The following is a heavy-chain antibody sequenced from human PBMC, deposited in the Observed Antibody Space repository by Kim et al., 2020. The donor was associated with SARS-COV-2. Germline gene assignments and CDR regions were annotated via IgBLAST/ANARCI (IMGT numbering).Heavy chain of an antibody. CDR3: AKDMRGTYYESSGYPDY. D-gene: IGHD3-22*01. CDR1: GFTFDDYA. V-gene: IGHV3-9*01. J-gene: IGHJ4*02. CDR2: ISWNSGSI. Sequence: GGSLRLSCAASGFTFDDYAMHWVRQAPGKGLEWVSGISWNSGSIDYADSVKGRFTISRDNAKNSLYLQMNSLRAEDTALYYCAKDMRGTYYESSGYPDYWGQGTLVTVSS.